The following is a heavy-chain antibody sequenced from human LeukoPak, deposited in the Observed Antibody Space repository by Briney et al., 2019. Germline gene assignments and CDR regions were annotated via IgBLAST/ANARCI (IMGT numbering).Heavy chain of an antibody. CDR3: ARVNESSSGWPTYYYYYYMDV. CDR2: ISSSSSYI. V-gene: IGHV3-21*01. J-gene: IGHJ6*03. CDR1: GFTFSSYS. D-gene: IGHD6-19*01. Sequence: GGSLRLSCAASGFTFSSYSMNWVRQAPGKGLEWVSSISSSSSYIYYADSVKGRFTISRDNAKNSLYLQMNSLRAEDSAVYYCARVNESSSGWPTYYYYYYMDVWGKGTTATVSS.